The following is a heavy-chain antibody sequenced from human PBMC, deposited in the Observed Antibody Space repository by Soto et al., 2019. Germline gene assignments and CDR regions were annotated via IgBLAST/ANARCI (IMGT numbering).Heavy chain of an antibody. CDR1: GGSISSYD. CDR2: IYYSGST. D-gene: IGHD2-15*01. Sequence: PLETLSLTSTVAGGSISSYDWRWIRQPPGKGLEWIGYIYYSGSTNYNPSLKSRVTISVDTSKNQFSLKLSSVTAADTAVYYCARRYGGTFDYWGQGTLVTVSS. V-gene: IGHV4-59*08. CDR3: ARRYGGTFDY. J-gene: IGHJ4*02.